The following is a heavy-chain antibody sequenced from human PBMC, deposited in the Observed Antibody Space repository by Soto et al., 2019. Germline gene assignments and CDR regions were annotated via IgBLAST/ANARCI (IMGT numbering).Heavy chain of an antibody. CDR2: IYWDDDK. CDR1: GFSLSTSGVG. V-gene: IGHV2-5*02. J-gene: IGHJ2*01. Sequence: QITLKESGPTLVKPTQTLTLTCTFSGFSLSTSGVGVGWIRQPPGKALEWLALIYWDDDKRYSPSLKSRLTITKDTSKNQVVLTMTNMDPVDTATYYCAHSSYALYVDTAKVEYWYFDLWGRGTLVTVSS. D-gene: IGHD5-18*01. CDR3: AHSSYALYVDTAKVEYWYFDL.